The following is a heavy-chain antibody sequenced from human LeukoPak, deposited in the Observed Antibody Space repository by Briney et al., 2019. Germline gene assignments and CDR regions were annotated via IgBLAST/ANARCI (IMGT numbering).Heavy chain of an antibody. CDR2: IYHSGST. D-gene: IGHD5-12*01. V-gene: IGHV4-59*12. J-gene: IGHJ5*02. Sequence: SETLSLTCAVSGASISSYYWSWIRQPPGKGLEWIGYIYHSGSTNYNPSLKSRVTISVDTSKNQFSLKLSSVTAADTAVYYCAGDLAFDPWGQGTLVTVSS. CDR3: AGDLAFDP. CDR1: GASISSYY.